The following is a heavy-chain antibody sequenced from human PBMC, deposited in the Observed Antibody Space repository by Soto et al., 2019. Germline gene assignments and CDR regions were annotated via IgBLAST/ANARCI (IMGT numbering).Heavy chain of an antibody. CDR3: ARGPRPRPFDY. CDR2: IYHSGST. V-gene: IGHV4-30-2*01. J-gene: IGHJ4*02. Sequence: PSETLSLTCAVSGGSISSGGYSWSWIRQPPGKGLEWIGYIYHSGSTYYNPSLKSRVTISVDRSKNQFSLKLSSVTAADTAVYYCARGPRPRPFDYWGQGTLVTVSS. CDR1: GGSISSGGYS.